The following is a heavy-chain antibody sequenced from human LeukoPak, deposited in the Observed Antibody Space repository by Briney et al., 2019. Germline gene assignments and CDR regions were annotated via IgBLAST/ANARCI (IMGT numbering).Heavy chain of an antibody. J-gene: IGHJ6*03. CDR3: AKDTENSSSWGFGYYYYMDV. CDR2: ISGSGGST. V-gene: IGHV3-23*01. Sequence: PGGSLRLSCAASGFTFSSYAMGWVRQAPGKGLEWVSAISGSGGSTYYADSVKGRFTISRDNSKNTLYLQMNSLRAEDTAVYYCAKDTENSSSWGFGYYYYMDVWGKGTTVTVSS. D-gene: IGHD6-13*01. CDR1: GFTFSSYA.